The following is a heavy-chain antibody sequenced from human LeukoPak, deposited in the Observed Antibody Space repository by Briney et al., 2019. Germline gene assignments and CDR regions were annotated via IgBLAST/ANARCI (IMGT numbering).Heavy chain of an antibody. V-gene: IGHV3-30*18. CDR1: GFTFSSYG. CDR3: AKDKTAAGITYFDY. CDR2: ISYDGSNK. Sequence: GGSLRLSCAASGFTFSSYGMHWVRQAPGKGLGWVAVISYDGSNKYYTDSVKGRFTISRDNSKNTLYLQMNSLRAEDTAVYYCAKDKTAAGITYFDYWGQGTLVTVSS. D-gene: IGHD6-25*01. J-gene: IGHJ4*02.